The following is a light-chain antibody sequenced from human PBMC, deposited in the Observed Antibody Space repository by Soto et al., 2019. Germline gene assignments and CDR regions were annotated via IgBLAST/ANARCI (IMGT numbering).Light chain of an antibody. CDR3: SSSAGNNNMV. CDR2: EVT. V-gene: IGLV2-8*01. J-gene: IGLJ2*01. Sequence: QSSLSQPPSASGSPGQSVTISCTGTSSDIGASTYVSWYQQHPGRAPNLIVYEVTKRPSGVPDRFSGSKSGDTASLTVSGLQADDEADYYCSSSAGNNNMVLGGGTKLTVL. CDR1: SSDIGASTY.